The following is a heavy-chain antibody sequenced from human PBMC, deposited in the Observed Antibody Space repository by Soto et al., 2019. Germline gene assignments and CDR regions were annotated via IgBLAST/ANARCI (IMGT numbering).Heavy chain of an antibody. J-gene: IGHJ4*02. Sequence: QVQLQESGPGLVKPSETLSLTCTVSGGSFSTYYWSWIRQPAGKGLEWIGRVYTSGSTHYNPSLKRRVTRSVDTSKNQFSLKLTSVTAADTDVDYGARQGHPFEPFDYWGQGTRVPVSS. CDR3: ARQGHPFEPFDY. CDR2: VYTSGST. CDR1: GGSFSTYY. D-gene: IGHD3-9*01. V-gene: IGHV4-4*07.